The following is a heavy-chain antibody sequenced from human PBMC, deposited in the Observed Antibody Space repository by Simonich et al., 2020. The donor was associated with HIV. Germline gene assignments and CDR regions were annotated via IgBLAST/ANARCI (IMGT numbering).Heavy chain of an antibody. CDR2: IKQDGSEK. D-gene: IGHD1-1*01. J-gene: IGHJ4*02. CDR1: GFTFSNYW. V-gene: IGHV3-7*04. Sequence: EVQLVESGGGLVQPGGSLRLSCAVSGFTFSNYWMSWVRQAPGKGLEWVAKIKQDGSEKYYVDSVKGRFTISRDNAKNSLYLQMNSLRAEDTAVYYCARGGGNPNYWGQGTLVTVSS. CDR3: ARGGGNPNY.